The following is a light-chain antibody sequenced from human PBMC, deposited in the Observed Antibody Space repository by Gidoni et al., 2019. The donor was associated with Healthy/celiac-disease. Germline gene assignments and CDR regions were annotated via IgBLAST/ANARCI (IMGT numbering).Light chain of an antibody. Sequence: IVLTQSPGTLSLSPGERATLSCRASPSVSSSYLAWYQQKPGQAPRLLIYGASSRATGIPDRFSGSGSGTDFTLTISRLEPEDFAVYYCQQYGSSSSFGQGTKLEIK. CDR3: QQYGSSSS. J-gene: IGKJ2*03. V-gene: IGKV3-20*01. CDR1: PSVSSSY. CDR2: GAS.